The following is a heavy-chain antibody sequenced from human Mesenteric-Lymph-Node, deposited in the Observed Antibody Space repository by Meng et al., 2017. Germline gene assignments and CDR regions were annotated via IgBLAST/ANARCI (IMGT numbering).Heavy chain of an antibody. J-gene: IGHJ4*02. CDR1: GYTFTGYY. D-gene: IGHD3-9*01. Sequence: ASVKVSCKASGYTFTGYYMHWVRQAPGQGLEWMGRINPNSGGTNYAQKFQGRVTMTRDTSISTAYMELSRLRSDDTAVYYCARELLTKGPFSKYDILTGYYFDYWGQGTLVTVSS. CDR3: ARELLTKGPFSKYDILTGYYFDY. CDR2: INPNSGGT. V-gene: IGHV1-2*06.